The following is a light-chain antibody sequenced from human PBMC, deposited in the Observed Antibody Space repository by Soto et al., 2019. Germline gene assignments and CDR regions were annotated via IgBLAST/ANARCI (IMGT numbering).Light chain of an antibody. V-gene: IGKV3-20*01. CDR1: QSVSSRY. CDR3: HQYASSRK. Sequence: EIVLTQSPVTLSLSPGERATLSCRASQSVSSRYFAWYQQKPGQAPRLLIYAASSRAAGIPDRFSGSGSGTDFSLTISRLEPEDFAVYYCHQYASSRKFGPRTKVE. J-gene: IGKJ1*01. CDR2: AAS.